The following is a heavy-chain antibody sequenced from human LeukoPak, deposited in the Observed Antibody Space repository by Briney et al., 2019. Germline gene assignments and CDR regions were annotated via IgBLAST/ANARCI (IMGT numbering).Heavy chain of an antibody. Sequence: SETLSLTCTVSGGSMSSSSYYWGWIRQPPGKGLEWIGSIYYSGSTYYNSSLKSRVTISVDTSKNQFSLKLSSVTAADTAVYYCARGPPYYYDSSGYYWRGFDYWGQGTLVTVSS. D-gene: IGHD3-22*01. CDR3: ARGPPYYYDSSGYYWRGFDY. V-gene: IGHV4-39*01. J-gene: IGHJ4*02. CDR1: GGSMSSSSYY. CDR2: IYYSGST.